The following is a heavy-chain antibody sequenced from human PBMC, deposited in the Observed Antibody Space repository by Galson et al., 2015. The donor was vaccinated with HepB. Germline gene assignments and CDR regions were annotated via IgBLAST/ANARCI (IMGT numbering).Heavy chain of an antibody. V-gene: IGHV1-18*01. D-gene: IGHD2-2*02. J-gene: IGHJ3*02. CDR2: ISAYNGNT. CDR1: GYTFTSYG. CDR3: AIVVPAAIASDAFDI. Sequence: SVKVSCKASGYTFTSYGISWVRQAPGQGLEWMGWISAYNGNTNYAQKLQGRVTMTTDTSTSTAYMALRSLRSDDTAVYYCAIVVPAAIASDAFDIWGQGTMVTVSS.